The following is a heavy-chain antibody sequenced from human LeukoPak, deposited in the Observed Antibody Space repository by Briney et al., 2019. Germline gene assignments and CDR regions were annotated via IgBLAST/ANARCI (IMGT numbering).Heavy chain of an antibody. CDR2: ISSSSSTI. CDR3: ARGCQGKRVMVRGNVFDY. CDR1: GFTFSSYS. Sequence: GGSLRLSCAASGFTFSSYSMNWVRQAPGKGLEWVSYISSSSSTIYYADSVKGRFTISRDNAKNSLYLQMNSLRAEDTAVYYCARGCQGKRVMVRGNVFDYWGQGTLVTVSS. J-gene: IGHJ4*02. V-gene: IGHV3-48*04. D-gene: IGHD3-10*01.